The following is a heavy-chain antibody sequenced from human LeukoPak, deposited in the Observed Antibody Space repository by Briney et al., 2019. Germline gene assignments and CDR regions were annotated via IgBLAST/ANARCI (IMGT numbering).Heavy chain of an antibody. D-gene: IGHD6-13*01. J-gene: IGHJ4*02. V-gene: IGHV3-23*01. CDR2: ISGSGVAT. CDR3: ARDPSRPYSSSWLDY. Sequence: GGSLRLSCAASGFTFSSYAVSWVRQAPGKGLEWVSSISGSGVATYSADSVKGRFTISRDNSKNTLYLQMNSLRAEDTAVYYCARDPSRPYSSSWLDYWGQGTLVTVSS. CDR1: GFTFSSYA.